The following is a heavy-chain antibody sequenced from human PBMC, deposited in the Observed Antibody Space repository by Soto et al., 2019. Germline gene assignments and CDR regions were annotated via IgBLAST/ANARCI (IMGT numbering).Heavy chain of an antibody. CDR1: GLTLGSYG. V-gene: IGHV3-33*01. J-gene: IGHJ6*01. D-gene: IGHD5-18*01. CDR2: ICYAGSNK. Sequence: YLRLSCAASGLTLGSYGMHWVRQRPGKGLEWVAVICYAGSNKYYADSVKGRFTISRDNSKNTLYLQMNSLRAEDTAVYYCARQDTAMNYGMDVWGQGTTVTVSS. CDR3: ARQDTAMNYGMDV.